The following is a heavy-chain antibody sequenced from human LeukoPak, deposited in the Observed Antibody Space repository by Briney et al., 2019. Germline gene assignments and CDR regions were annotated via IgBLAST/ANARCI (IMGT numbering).Heavy chain of an antibody. D-gene: IGHD5-12*01. CDR1: GFTFSNAW. V-gene: IGHV3-15*01. J-gene: IGHJ3*02. Sequence: GGSLRLSCAASGFTFSNAWMSWVRQAPGKGLEWVGRIKSKTDGGTTDYAAPVKGRFTISRDDSKNTLYLQMNSLKTEDTAVYYCGRGYSGYEGAFDIWGQGTMVTVSS. CDR3: GRGYSGYEGAFDI. CDR2: IKSKTDGGTT.